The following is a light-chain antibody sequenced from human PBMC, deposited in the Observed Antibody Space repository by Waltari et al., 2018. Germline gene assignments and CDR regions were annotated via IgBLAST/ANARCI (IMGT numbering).Light chain of an antibody. CDR3: QQYGRT. Sequence: IVLTQSPGTLSLSPGEIATLSCSPSQSVSSSYLAWYQKKPGQAPRLLIYGASSRATGIPDRCSGSGSGTDFTRTISRLEPEDFAVYYCQQYGRTFGQGTKVEIK. V-gene: IGKV3-20*01. CDR1: QSVSSSY. J-gene: IGKJ1*01. CDR2: GAS.